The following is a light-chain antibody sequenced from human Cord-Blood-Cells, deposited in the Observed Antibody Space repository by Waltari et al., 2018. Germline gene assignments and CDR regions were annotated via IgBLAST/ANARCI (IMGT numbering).Light chain of an antibody. Sequence: SSELTQDTAVSVALGQTVRITCQGDSLRSYYASWYQQKPGQASVLVIYGKNNRPSGIPDRFSGSSSGNTASLTITGAQAEDEADYYGNSRDSSGNHVVFGGGTKLTVL. CDR2: GKN. CDR3: NSRDSSGNHVV. V-gene: IGLV3-19*01. CDR1: SLRSYY. J-gene: IGLJ2*01.